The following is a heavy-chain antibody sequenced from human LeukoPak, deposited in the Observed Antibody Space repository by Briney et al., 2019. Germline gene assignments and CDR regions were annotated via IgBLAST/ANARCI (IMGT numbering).Heavy chain of an antibody. Sequence: SQTLSLTCTVSGGSISSGSYHWRWIRQPAGKGLEWIGRIYTSGSTNYNPSLKSRVTISVDTSKNQFSLKLSSVTAADTAVYYCARELLTYFFDYWGQGTLVTVSS. CDR2: IYTSGST. CDR1: GGSISSGSYH. CDR3: ARELLTYFFDY. D-gene: IGHD1-26*01. V-gene: IGHV4-61*02. J-gene: IGHJ4*02.